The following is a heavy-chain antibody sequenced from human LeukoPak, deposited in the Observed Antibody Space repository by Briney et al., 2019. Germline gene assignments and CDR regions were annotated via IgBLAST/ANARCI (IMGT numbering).Heavy chain of an antibody. CDR3: AKDHRIHPTLGYSYGLDY. J-gene: IGHJ4*02. CDR2: SSGSGGST. Sequence: GGSLRLSCVVSGFTFSSYGMSWVRQAPGKGLEWVSGSSGSGGSTYYADSVKGRFTISRDNSKNTLYLQMNSLRAEDTAVYYCAKDHRIHPTLGYSYGLDYWGQGTLVTVSS. D-gene: IGHD5-18*01. V-gene: IGHV3-23*01. CDR1: GFTFSSYG.